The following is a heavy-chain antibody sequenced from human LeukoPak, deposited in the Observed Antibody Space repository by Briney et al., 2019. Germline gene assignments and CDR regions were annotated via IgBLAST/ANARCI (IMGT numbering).Heavy chain of an antibody. V-gene: IGHV4-61*02. Sequence: PSETLSLTCTVSGGSISSGSYYWSWIRQPAGKGLEWIGRVYTSGSANYNPSLKSRVTISVDTSKNQFSLKLSSVTAADTAVYYCARDQQQRLFDIWGQGTMVTVSS. D-gene: IGHD6-13*01. CDR3: ARDQQQRLFDI. CDR2: VYTSGSA. CDR1: GGSISSGSYY. J-gene: IGHJ3*02.